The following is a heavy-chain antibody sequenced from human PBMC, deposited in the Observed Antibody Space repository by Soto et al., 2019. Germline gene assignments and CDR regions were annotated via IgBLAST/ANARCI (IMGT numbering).Heavy chain of an antibody. V-gene: IGHV3-7*04. CDR1: GFTFSTYW. CDR2: IKQDGSAP. Sequence: EVQLVESGGGLVQPGGSLRLSCAASGFTFSTYWMNWVRQAPGKGLEWVANIKQDGSAPYYVDSVKGRFTISRDNAKNLQYLQMNDLRGEGTAVYYCAGGSGWVKTDLGQGTLVTVSS. CDR3: AGGSGWVKTD. J-gene: IGHJ4*02. D-gene: IGHD6-19*01.